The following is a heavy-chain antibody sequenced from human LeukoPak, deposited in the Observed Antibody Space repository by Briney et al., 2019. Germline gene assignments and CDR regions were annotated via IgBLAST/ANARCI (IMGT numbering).Heavy chain of an antibody. CDR3: ARDRPSGYSSGWYGSYWYFDL. V-gene: IGHV4-61*01. Sequence: PSETLSLTCTDSGGSVSSGSYYWSWIRQPPGRGLEWIGYIYYSRSTNYNPSRKSRVTISVDTSKNQFSLKLSSVTAADTAVYYCARDRPSGYSSGWYGSYWYFDLWGRGTLVTVSS. CDR1: GGSVSSGSYY. CDR2: IYYSRST. J-gene: IGHJ2*01. D-gene: IGHD6-19*01.